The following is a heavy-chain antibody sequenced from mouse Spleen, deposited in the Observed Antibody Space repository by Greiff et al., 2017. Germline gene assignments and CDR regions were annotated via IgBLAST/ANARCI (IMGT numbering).Heavy chain of an antibody. CDR3: TRDLRGEGYFDV. J-gene: IGHJ1*01. V-gene: IGHV5-17*01. CDR2: ISSGSSTI. Sequence: EVKLMESGGGLVKPGGSLKLSCAASGFTFSDYGMHWVRQAPEKGLEWVAYISSGSSTIYYADTVKGRFTISRDNAKNTLFLQMTSLRSEDTAMYYCTRDLRGEGYFDVWGAGTTVTVSS. CDR1: GFTFSDYG.